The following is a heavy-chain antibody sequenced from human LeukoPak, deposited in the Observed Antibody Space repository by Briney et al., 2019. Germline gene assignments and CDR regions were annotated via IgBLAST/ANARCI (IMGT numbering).Heavy chain of an antibody. CDR1: GFTFSSYA. Sequence: GGSLRLSCAASGFTFSSYAMSWVRQAPGKGLEWVSAISGSGGSTYYADSVKGRFTISRDNSKNTLYLQMNSLRAEDTAVYYCAKGRYDFWSGFLDYWGQGTLVTVSS. CDR3: AKGRYDFWSGFLDY. D-gene: IGHD3-3*01. J-gene: IGHJ4*02. V-gene: IGHV3-23*01. CDR2: ISGSGGST.